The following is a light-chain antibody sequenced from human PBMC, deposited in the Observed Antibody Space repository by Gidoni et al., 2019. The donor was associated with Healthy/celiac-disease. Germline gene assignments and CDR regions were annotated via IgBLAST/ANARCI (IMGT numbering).Light chain of an antibody. Sequence: DIVMTQSPLSLPVTPGEPASISCRSSQSLLHSNGYNYLDWYLQKPGQSPQLLIYLGSNRASGVPDRFSGSGSGKDFTMKSSRVEAEDVGVYYCMQALQTRTFGQGTKLEIK. J-gene: IGKJ2*02. CDR1: QSLLHSNGYNY. V-gene: IGKV2-28*01. CDR3: MQALQTRT. CDR2: LGS.